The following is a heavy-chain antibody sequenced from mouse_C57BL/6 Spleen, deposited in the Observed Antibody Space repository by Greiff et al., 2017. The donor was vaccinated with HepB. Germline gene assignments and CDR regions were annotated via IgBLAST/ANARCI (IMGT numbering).Heavy chain of an antibody. D-gene: IGHD1-1*01. CDR1: GYSITSGYD. Sequence: EVQLQESGPGMVKPSQSLSLTCTVTGYSITSGYDWHWIRHFPGNKLEWMGYISYSGSTNYNPSLKSRISITHDTSKNHFFLKLNSVTTEDTATYYCARDRDYYGSGYFDVWGTGTTVTVSS. V-gene: IGHV3-1*01. CDR3: ARDRDYYGSGYFDV. CDR2: ISYSGST. J-gene: IGHJ1*03.